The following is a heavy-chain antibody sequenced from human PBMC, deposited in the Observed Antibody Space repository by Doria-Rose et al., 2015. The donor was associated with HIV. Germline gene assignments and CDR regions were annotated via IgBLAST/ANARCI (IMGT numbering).Heavy chain of an antibody. CDR2: TYIRGST. Sequence: QVQLQESGPGVVKPSQTLSLTCTVSGGSIGSGSYYWSWIRPPAGKGLEWIGRTYIRGSTDYNPSLQSRVTISVDTSKNQFSLEVNSVTAADTAVYYCARTANWNDGRVDSWGQGTSVIVSS. J-gene: IGHJ4*02. D-gene: IGHD1-20*01. CDR3: ARTANWNDGRVDS. CDR1: GGSIGSGSYY. V-gene: IGHV4-61*02.